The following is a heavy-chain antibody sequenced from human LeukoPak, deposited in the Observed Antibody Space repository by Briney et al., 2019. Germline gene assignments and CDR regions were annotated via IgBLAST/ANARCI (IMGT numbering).Heavy chain of an antibody. CDR2: ISWNSGSI. D-gene: IGHD2-15*01. J-gene: IGHJ4*02. CDR1: GSYW. V-gene: IGHV3-9*01. Sequence: GGSLRLSCAASGSYWMHWVRQAPGKGLEWVSGISWNSGSIGYADSVKGRFTISRDNAKNSLYLQMNSLRAEDTALYYCAKDMASTGCSGGSCYRHYFDYWGQGTLVTVSS. CDR3: AKDMASTGCSGGSCYRHYFDY.